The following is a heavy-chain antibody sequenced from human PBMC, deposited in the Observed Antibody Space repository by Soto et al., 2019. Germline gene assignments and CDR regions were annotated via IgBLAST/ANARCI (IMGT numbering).Heavy chain of an antibody. CDR2: ITSKNYGGTT. CDR3: TRLPPARRGYCSGGSCYPFDY. D-gene: IGHD2-15*01. V-gene: IGHV3-49*04. CDR1: GFTFGDYA. J-gene: IGHJ4*02. Sequence: EVQLVDSGGGLVQPGRSLRLSCTASGFTFGDYAMIWVRQAPGKGLEWVGYITSKNYGGTTEYAASVKGRFAISRDDSKSIVYLQMNSLKTEDTAIYYCTRLPPARRGYCSGGSCYPFDYWDQGTLVTVSS.